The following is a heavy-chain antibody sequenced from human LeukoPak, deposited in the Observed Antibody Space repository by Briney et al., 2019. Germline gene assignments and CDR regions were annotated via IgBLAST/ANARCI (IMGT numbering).Heavy chain of an antibody. D-gene: IGHD3-10*01. CDR2: IGGSGGGI. CDR1: RFTFSSYA. Sequence: GGSLRLSCAASRFTFSSYAMSWVRQAPGMRLEWVSTIGGSGGGIYYADSVKGRFTISRDNSQSTLYLQMNSLRAEDTAVYYCAKYRGFGNSYDSWGQGTLVTVSS. V-gene: IGHV3-23*01. J-gene: IGHJ4*02. CDR3: AKYRGFGNSYDS.